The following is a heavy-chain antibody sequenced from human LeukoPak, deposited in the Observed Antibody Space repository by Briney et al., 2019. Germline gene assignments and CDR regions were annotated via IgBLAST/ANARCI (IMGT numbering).Heavy chain of an antibody. J-gene: IGHJ4*02. CDR2: IIPIFGTA. V-gene: IGHV1-69*01. D-gene: IGHD5-18*01. CDR1: GGTFSSYA. Sequence: ASVKVSCKASGGTFSSYAISWVRQAPGQGLEWMGGIIPIFGTANYAQKFQGRVTITADGSTSTAYMELSSLRSEGTAVYYCARGPRRYGPTKTYFDYWGQGTLVTVSS. CDR3: ARGPRRYGPTKTYFDY.